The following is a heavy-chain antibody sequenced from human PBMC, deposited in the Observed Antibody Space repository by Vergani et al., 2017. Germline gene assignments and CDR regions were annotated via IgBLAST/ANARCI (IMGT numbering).Heavy chain of an antibody. D-gene: IGHD2/OR15-2a*01. CDR3: VKDPSVMWAFDY. V-gene: IGHV3-30*02. J-gene: IGHJ4*02. CDR1: GFTFNAYG. Sequence: QLQLVESGGGVVQPGGSLRLSCVASGFTFNAYGMHWVRQAPGKGLEWLAFIRYDGSDKYYSEFLKGRFTISRDNSKSMVYLELNSLTAEDTAIYYCVKDPSVMWAFDYWGQGTLVTVSS. CDR2: IRYDGSDK.